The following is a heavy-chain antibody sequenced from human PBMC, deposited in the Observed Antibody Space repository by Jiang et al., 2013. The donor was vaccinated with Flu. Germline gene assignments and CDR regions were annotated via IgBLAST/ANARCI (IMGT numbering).Heavy chain of an antibody. CDR3: ARTKIYYHDGSDYLVLTYFDH. V-gene: IGHV4-4*07. CDR1: GDSFTSYY. D-gene: IGHD3-22*01. J-gene: IGHJ4*02. Sequence: GLVKPSETLSLTCTVSGDSFTSYYWSWIRQPAARELEWLGVSIPVVNQIQSLLKSRVMMSIDTSKNQLSLTLTSVTAADTAVYFCARTKIYYHDGSDYLVLTYFDHWGQGTLVTVSS. CDR2: SIPVVN.